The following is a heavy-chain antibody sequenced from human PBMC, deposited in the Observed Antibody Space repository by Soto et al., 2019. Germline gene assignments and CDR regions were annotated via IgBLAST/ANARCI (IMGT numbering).Heavy chain of an antibody. V-gene: IGHV2-5*01. Sequence: SGPTLVNPTQTLTLTCTFSGFSLSTSQVGVGWIRQPPGKALEWLAHVYWNDDKYYSLSLKSRLTISKDTSKSQVVLTMTNMDPVDIATYYCAHLNTRGYYSDYWGQGALVTVSS. CDR2: VYWNDDK. CDR1: GFSLSTSQVG. J-gene: IGHJ4*02. CDR3: AHLNTRGYYSDY.